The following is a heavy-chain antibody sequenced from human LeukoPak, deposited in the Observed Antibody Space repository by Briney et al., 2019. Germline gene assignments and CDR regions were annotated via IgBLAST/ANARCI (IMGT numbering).Heavy chain of an antibody. D-gene: IGHD3-3*01. CDR1: GFTFSSYD. V-gene: IGHV3-13*01. CDR2: IGTAGDT. Sequence: GGSLRLSCAASGFTFSSYDMHWVRHATGKGLEWVSAIGTAGDTYYPGSVKGRFTISRENAKNSLYLQMNSLRAEDTAVYYCARGPTPYEWFFDYWGQGTLVTVSS. J-gene: IGHJ4*02. CDR3: ARGPTPYEWFFDY.